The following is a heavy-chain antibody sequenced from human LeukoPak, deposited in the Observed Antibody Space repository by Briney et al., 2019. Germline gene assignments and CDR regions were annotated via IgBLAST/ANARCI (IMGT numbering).Heavy chain of an antibody. CDR3: AKDSGDYGDYIFDY. V-gene: IGHV3-9*03. Sequence: PGRSLRLSCAASGFTFDDYAMHWVRQAPGKGLEWVSGISWNSGSIGYADSVKGRFTISRDNAKNSLYLQMNSLRAEDMALYYCAKDSGDYGDYIFDYWGQGTLVTVSS. D-gene: IGHD4-17*01. J-gene: IGHJ4*02. CDR1: GFTFDDYA. CDR2: ISWNSGSI.